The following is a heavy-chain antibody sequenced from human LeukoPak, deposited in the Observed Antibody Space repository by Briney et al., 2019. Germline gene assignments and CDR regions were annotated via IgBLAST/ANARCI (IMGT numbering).Heavy chain of an antibody. CDR2: IGTAGDT. D-gene: IGHD6-19*01. V-gene: IGHV3-13*01. CDR3: AREWSYSSGWSFQYYFDS. Sequence: GGSLRLSCAASGFTFSSYDMHWVRQATGKGLEWVSAIGTAGDTYYPGSVKGRFTISRENAKNSLYLQMNSLRAGDTAVYYCAREWSYSSGWSFQYYFDSWGQGTLVTVSS. CDR1: GFTFSSYD. J-gene: IGHJ4*02.